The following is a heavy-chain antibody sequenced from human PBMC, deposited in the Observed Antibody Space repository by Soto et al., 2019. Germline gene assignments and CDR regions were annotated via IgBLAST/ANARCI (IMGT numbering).Heavy chain of an antibody. V-gene: IGHV3-23*01. CDR1: GFTFINYA. CDR3: ARKVLGSTSRPDWWYFDL. Sequence: EVQLLESGGGLVQPGGSLRLSCVGSGFTFINYAMNWVRQTPGKGLEWVSGISGGGDRTFDADSVKGRFTISRDNSKNMVNLQMNSLRAYDTAVYYCARKVLGSTSRPDWWYFDLWGRGTLVTVSS. J-gene: IGHJ2*01. CDR2: ISGGGDRT. D-gene: IGHD2-2*01.